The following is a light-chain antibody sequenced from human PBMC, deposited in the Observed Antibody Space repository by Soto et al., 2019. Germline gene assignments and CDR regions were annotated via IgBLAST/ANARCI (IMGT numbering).Light chain of an antibody. CDR3: NAYARSNAYV. Sequence: QSALTQPPSASGSPGQSVTISCTGTKSDIGGYDFVSWYQHHPGKAPRLIIYEVIQRPSGVSDRFSGSKSGNTASLTVSGLQAADEADYFCNAYARSNAYVFGGGTKVTVL. CDR2: EVI. V-gene: IGLV2-8*01. J-gene: IGLJ1*01. CDR1: KSDIGGYDF.